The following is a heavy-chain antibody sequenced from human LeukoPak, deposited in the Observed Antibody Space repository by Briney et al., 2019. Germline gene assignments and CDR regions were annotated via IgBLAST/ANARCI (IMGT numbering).Heavy chain of an antibody. CDR3: ARSLTIFGVVKSFDY. D-gene: IGHD3-3*01. CDR2: IYYSGST. V-gene: IGHV4-59*01. J-gene: IGHJ4*02. Sequence: SETLSLTCTVSGGSISSYYWSWIRQPPVKGLEWIGYIYYSGSTNYNPSLKSRVTISVDTSKNQFSLKLSSVTAADTAVYYCARSLTIFGVVKSFDYWGQGTLVTVSS. CDR1: GGSISSYY.